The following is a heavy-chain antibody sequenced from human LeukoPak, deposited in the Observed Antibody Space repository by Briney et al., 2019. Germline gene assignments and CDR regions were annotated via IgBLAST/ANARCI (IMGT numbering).Heavy chain of an antibody. Sequence: GGSLRLSCAAFGFTFSSYAMSWIRQAPGKGLEWVSYISSSGSTIYYADSVKGRFTISRDNAKNSLYLQMNSLRAEDTAVYYCARDHRYRSSTSCRDYWGQGTLVTVSS. CDR2: ISSSGSTI. CDR3: ARDHRYRSSTSCRDY. J-gene: IGHJ4*02. D-gene: IGHD2-2*01. V-gene: IGHV3-11*01. CDR1: GFTFSSYA.